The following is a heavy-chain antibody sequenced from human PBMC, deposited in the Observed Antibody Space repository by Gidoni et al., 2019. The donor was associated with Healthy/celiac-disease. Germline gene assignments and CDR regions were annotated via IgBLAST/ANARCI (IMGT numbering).Heavy chain of an antibody. CDR3: ARPQASRGATFAFDI. CDR2: IYYSGST. D-gene: IGHD1-26*01. J-gene: IGHJ3*02. Sequence: QVQLQESGPGLVKPSETLSLTCTVPGGSISSYSWSWIRQPPGKGLEWIGYIYYSGSTNYNPSLKSRVTISVDTSKNQFSLKLSSVTAADTAVYYCARPQASRGATFAFDIWGQGTMVTVSS. V-gene: IGHV4-59*08. CDR1: GGSISSYS.